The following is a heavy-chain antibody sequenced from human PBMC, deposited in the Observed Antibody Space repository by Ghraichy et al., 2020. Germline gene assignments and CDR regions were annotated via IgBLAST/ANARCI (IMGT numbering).Heavy chain of an antibody. CDR2: ISSSGSTI. V-gene: IGHV3-48*03. CDR1: GFTFSSYE. J-gene: IGHJ4*02. D-gene: IGHD4-23*01. CDR3: ARVLGYGGNSVY. Sequence: SCAASGFTFSSYEMNWVRQAPGKGLEWVSYISSSGSTIYYADSVKGRFTISRDNAKNSLYLQMNSLRAEDTAVYYCARVLGYGGNSVYWGQGTLVTVSS.